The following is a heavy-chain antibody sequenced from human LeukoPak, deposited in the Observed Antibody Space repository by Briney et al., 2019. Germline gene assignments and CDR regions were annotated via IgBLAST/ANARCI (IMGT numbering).Heavy chain of an antibody. Sequence: PGGYLSLSGAASRFTDSSNHMGWPRPAPGKGLEWVSIIYRGGSTYYADYVKGRFTIVRNNSNNTFYLQMNRRRAEDTAVYYCARGISSSWDYFDYWGQGTLVTVSS. V-gene: IGHV3-53*01. CDR2: IYRGGST. CDR3: ARGISSSWDYFDY. J-gene: IGHJ4*02. D-gene: IGHD6-13*01. CDR1: RFTDSSNH.